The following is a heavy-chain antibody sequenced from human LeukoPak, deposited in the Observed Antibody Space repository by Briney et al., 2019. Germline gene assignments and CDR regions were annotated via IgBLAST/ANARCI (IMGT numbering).Heavy chain of an antibody. J-gene: IGHJ4*02. Sequence: GGSLRLSCAASGFTFSSYSMNWVRQAPGKGLEWVSSISSSSSYIYYADSVKGRFTISRDNAKNSLYLQMNSLRAEDTAVYHCARDFGYSYGHGYFDYWGQGTLVTVSS. CDR1: GFTFSSYS. V-gene: IGHV3-21*01. CDR3: ARDFGYSYGHGYFDY. CDR2: ISSSSSYI. D-gene: IGHD5-18*01.